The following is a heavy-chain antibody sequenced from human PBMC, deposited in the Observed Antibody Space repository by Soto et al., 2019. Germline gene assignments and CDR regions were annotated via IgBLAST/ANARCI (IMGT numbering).Heavy chain of an antibody. J-gene: IGHJ6*02. D-gene: IGHD1-26*01. CDR2: IWYDGSNK. Sequence: GGSLRLSCAASGFTFSSYGMHWVRQAPGKGLEWVAVIWYDGSNKYYADSVKGRFTISRDNSKNTLYLQMNSLRAEDTAVYYCARMGGWELPPYYGMDVWGQGTTVTVSS. V-gene: IGHV3-33*01. CDR1: GFTFSSYG. CDR3: ARMGGWELPPYYGMDV.